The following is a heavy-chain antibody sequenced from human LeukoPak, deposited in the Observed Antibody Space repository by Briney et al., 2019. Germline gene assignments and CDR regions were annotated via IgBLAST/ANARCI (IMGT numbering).Heavy chain of an antibody. Sequence: SETLSLTCTVSGGSISSYYWSWIRQPPGKGLEWIGEINHSGSTNYNPSLKSRVTISVDTSKNQFSLKLSSVTAADTAVYYCARVPWNYYYYMDVWGKGTTVTVSS. CDR3: ARVPWNYYYYMDV. V-gene: IGHV4-34*01. D-gene: IGHD1-1*01. CDR1: GGSISSYY. J-gene: IGHJ6*03. CDR2: INHSGST.